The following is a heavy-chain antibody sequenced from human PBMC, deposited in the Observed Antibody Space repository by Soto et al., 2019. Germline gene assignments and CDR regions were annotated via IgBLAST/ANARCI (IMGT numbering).Heavy chain of an antibody. D-gene: IGHD5-18*01. Sequence: PGESLKISCKGPGYSFTSYWIGWVRQMPGKGLEWMGIIYPGDSDTRYSPSFQGQVTISADKSISTAYLQWSSLKASDTAMYYCARQEDPNQLWLRRGYYYYYYGMDVWGQGTTVTVSS. CDR2: IYPGDSDT. J-gene: IGHJ6*02. CDR1: GYSFTSYW. V-gene: IGHV5-51*01. CDR3: ARQEDPNQLWLRRGYYYYYYGMDV.